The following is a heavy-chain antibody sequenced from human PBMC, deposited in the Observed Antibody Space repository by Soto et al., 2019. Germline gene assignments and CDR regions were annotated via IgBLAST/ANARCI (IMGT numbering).Heavy chain of an antibody. CDR3: ARDLCSGGSCYSVNDD. V-gene: IGHV1-69*04. CDR1: GGTFSSYT. D-gene: IGHD2-15*01. CDR2: IIPILGIA. Sequence: SVKVSCKASGGTFSSYTISWVRQAPGQGLEWMGRIIPILGIANYAQKFQGRVTITADKSTSTAYMELSSLRSEDTAVYYCARDLCSGGSCYSVNDDWGQGTLVTVSS. J-gene: IGHJ4*02.